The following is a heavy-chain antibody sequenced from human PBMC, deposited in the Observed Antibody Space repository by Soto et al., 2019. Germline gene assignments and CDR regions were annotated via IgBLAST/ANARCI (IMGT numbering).Heavy chain of an antibody. CDR1: GFTFSSYA. D-gene: IGHD2-2*01. CDR3: AREPQEREVRIDY. CDR2: TSSDGSNK. V-gene: IGHV3-30-3*01. J-gene: IGHJ4*02. Sequence: SLRLSCAASGFTFSSYAMHWVRQAPGKGLEWVAVTSSDGSNKYYADSVEGRFTISRDNSKNTLYLQMSSLRTDDTAVYYCAREPQEREVRIDYWGQGALVTISS.